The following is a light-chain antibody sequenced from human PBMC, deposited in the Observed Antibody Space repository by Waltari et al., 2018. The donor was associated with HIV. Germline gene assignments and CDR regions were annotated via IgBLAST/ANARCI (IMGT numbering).Light chain of an antibody. CDR3: VLYVGDGMLV. V-gene: IGLV8-61*01. J-gene: IGLJ2*01. Sequence: QTVVTQEPSFSVSPGGTVTLTCGLSSGSVSPTHYPSWYQQTPGQAPRTLIYTTNSRSSGVPDRFSCSILGNKAALTITGDQADDESYYHCVLYVGDGMLVFGGGTKLTVL. CDR1: SGSVSPTHY. CDR2: TTN.